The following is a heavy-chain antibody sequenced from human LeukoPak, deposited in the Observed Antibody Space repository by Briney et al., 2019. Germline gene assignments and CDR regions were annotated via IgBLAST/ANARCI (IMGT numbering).Heavy chain of an antibody. CDR2: IYYSGGT. J-gene: IGHJ5*02. V-gene: IGHV4-59*08. Sequence: PETLSLTCTVSGGSISSYYWSWIRQPPEKGLEWVGYIYYSGGTNYNPSLKSRVTISVDTSKSQFSLKLSSVTAADTAVYYCARNLYGGNPVHWFDPWGQGTLVTVSS. D-gene: IGHD4-23*01. CDR1: GGSISSYY. CDR3: ARNLYGGNPVHWFDP.